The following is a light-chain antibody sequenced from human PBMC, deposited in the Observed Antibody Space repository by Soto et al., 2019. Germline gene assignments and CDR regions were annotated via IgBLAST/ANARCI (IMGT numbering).Light chain of an antibody. Sequence: QSVLTQPPSVSGAPGQRVTISCTGRSSNIGAGYDVHWYRQLPGTAPKLLIYGNTNRPSGVPDRFSGSKSGTSASLTISGLQAEDEADYYCQSYDNSLSTSGVFGTGTKLTVL. V-gene: IGLV1-40*01. CDR2: GNT. CDR1: SSNIGAGYD. CDR3: QSYDNSLSTSGV. J-gene: IGLJ1*01.